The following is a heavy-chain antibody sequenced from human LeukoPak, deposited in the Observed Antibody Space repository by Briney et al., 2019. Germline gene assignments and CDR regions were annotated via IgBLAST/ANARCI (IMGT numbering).Heavy chain of an antibody. V-gene: IGHV3-11*01. D-gene: IGHD3-22*01. CDR1: GFTFSDYY. J-gene: IGHJ4*02. CDR2: ISSSGSTI. Sequence: PGGSLRLSCAASGFTFSDYYMGWIRQAPGKGLEWVSYISSSGSTIYYADSVKGRFTISRDNAKNSLYLQMNSLRAEDTAVYYCARDSLPYYYDSSGFDYWGQGTLVTVSS. CDR3: ARDSLPYYYDSSGFDY.